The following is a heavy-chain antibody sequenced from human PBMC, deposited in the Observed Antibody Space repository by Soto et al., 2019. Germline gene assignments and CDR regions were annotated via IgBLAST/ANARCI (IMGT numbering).Heavy chain of an antibody. Sequence: SETLSLTCTVSRGSFSPNYWASIRQPPRKGLEGVGYTYFGETTRYNHSLKKRHTNSLVTSNSQFSLRLTSVSSADTAVYYCARLGAYYQSIDLWGPGTLVTVSS. CDR2: TYFGETT. CDR1: RGSFSPNY. V-gene: IGHV4-59*08. D-gene: IGHD2-21*01. CDR3: ARLGAYYQSIDL. J-gene: IGHJ5*02.